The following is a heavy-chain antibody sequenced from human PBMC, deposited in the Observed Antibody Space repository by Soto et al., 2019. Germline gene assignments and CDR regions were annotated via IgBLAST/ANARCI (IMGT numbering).Heavy chain of an antibody. CDR1: GFAFSSYA. D-gene: IGHD2-2*01. J-gene: IGHJ6*02. Sequence: VQLLESGGGLVQPGGSLRLSCAASGFAFSSYAMTWVRQAPGKGLEWVSALSGSGATTYYADSVKGRFTISRDNSKNTLSLEMNSLRAEDTAVYYCAKPPESSSTFYYYGLDVWGQDTTVTVSS. CDR2: LSGSGATT. CDR3: AKPPESSSTFYYYGLDV. V-gene: IGHV3-23*01.